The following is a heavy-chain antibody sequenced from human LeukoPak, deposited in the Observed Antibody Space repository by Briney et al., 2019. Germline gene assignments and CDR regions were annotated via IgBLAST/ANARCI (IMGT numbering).Heavy chain of an antibody. Sequence: GGSLRLSCAASGFTFSNAWMSWVRQAPGKGLEWVGRIKSKTDGGTTDYAAPVKGRFTISRDDSKNTLYLQMNSLKTEDTAVYYCTTLYYDFWSGYDDAFDIWGQGTMVTVSS. D-gene: IGHD3-3*01. J-gene: IGHJ3*02. CDR2: IKSKTDGGTT. V-gene: IGHV3-15*01. CDR3: TTLYYDFWSGYDDAFDI. CDR1: GFTFSNAW.